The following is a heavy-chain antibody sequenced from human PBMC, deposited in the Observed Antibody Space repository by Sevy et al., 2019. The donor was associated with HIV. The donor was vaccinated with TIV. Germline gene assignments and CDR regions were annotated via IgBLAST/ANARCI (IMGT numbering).Heavy chain of an antibody. Sequence: GESLKISCTASGFTFSNYAIHWVRQAPGKSLEWVAVIWSDGSEKYYTDSVKGRFTISRDNSKNTLYLQMNSLSAEDTAVYYCARDRAYFDGNNYQNYLDYLGQGTLVTVSS. CDR2: IWSDGSEK. CDR1: GFTFSNYA. D-gene: IGHD3-22*01. J-gene: IGHJ4*02. V-gene: IGHV3-33*01. CDR3: ARDRAYFDGNNYQNYLDY.